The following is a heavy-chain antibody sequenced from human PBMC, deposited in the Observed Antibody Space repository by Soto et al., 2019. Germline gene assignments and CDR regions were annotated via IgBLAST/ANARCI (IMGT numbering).Heavy chain of an antibody. D-gene: IGHD4-17*01. V-gene: IGHV1-24*01. CDR2: FDPEDGET. CDR3: ATDRADYGDYVGAIGY. Sequence: ASVKVSWQVSGYTLTELSMHWVRQAPGKGLEWMGGFDPEDGETIYAQKFQGRVTMTEDTSTDTAYMELSSLRSEDTAVYYCATDRADYGDYVGAIGYWGQGTLVTVSS. J-gene: IGHJ4*02. CDR1: GYTLTELS.